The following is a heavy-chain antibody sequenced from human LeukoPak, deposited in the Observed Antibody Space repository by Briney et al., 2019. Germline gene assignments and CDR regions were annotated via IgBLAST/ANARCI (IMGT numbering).Heavy chain of an antibody. V-gene: IGHV1-69*05. Sequence: SVTVSCKASGGTFNSYAISWVRQAPGQGLEWMGGIMPLFGTANYAQEFQGRVTFTTDESASTAYMEVSSLRSEDTAVYYCASGSLGDGYGVGDYYQYMDVWGKGTTVTVSS. CDR2: IMPLFGTA. J-gene: IGHJ6*03. D-gene: IGHD5-24*01. CDR1: GGTFNSYA. CDR3: ASGSLGDGYGVGDYYQYMDV.